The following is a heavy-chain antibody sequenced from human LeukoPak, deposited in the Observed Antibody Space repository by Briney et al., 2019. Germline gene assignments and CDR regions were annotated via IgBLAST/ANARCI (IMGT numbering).Heavy chain of an antibody. D-gene: IGHD6-19*01. CDR1: GGSIRTYY. CDR3: ARDGKGAVSLFDY. CDR2: IYYTGST. V-gene: IGHV4-59*01. Sequence: PSETLSLTCTVSGGSIRTYYWGWIRQPPGKGLEYIGYIYYTGSTNYNPSLKSRVTISVDTSKNQFSLKLSSVTAADTAVYYCARDGKGAVSLFDYWGQGTLVTVSS. J-gene: IGHJ4*02.